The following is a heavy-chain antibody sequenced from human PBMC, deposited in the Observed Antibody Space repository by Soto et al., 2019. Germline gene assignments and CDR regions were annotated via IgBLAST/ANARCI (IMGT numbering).Heavy chain of an antibody. J-gene: IGHJ6*02. CDR3: ARTAAAGKYYYGMDV. Sequence: GESLKISCKGSGYSFTSYWISWVRQMPGKGLEWIGRIDLSDSYTNYSPSFQGQVTISADKSISTAYLQWSSLKASDTAMYYCARTAAAGKYYYGMDVWGQGTTVTVSS. V-gene: IGHV5-10-1*04. D-gene: IGHD6-13*01. CDR1: GYSFTSYW. CDR2: IDLSDSYT.